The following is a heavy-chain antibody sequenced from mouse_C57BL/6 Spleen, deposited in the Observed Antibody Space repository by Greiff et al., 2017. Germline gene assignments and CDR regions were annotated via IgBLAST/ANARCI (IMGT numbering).Heavy chain of an antibody. CDR3: TSLTGTWFAY. CDR1: GYTFTDYE. D-gene: IGHD4-1*01. Sequence: QVHVKQSGAELVRPGASVTLSCKASGYTFTDYEMHWVKQTPVHGLEWIGAIDPETGGTAYNQKFKGKAILTADKSSSTAYMELRSLTSEDSAGYYFTSLTGTWFAYWGQGTLVTDSA. CDR2: IDPETGGT. J-gene: IGHJ3*01. V-gene: IGHV1-15*01.